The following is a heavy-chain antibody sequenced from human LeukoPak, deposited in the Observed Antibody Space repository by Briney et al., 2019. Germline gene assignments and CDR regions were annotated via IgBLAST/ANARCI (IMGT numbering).Heavy chain of an antibody. J-gene: IGHJ6*03. CDR3: ARIEHPDYYYYYMDV. V-gene: IGHV4-4*09. D-gene: IGHD2-21*01. CDR2: IYTSGST. CDR1: GGSISSYY. Sequence: SETLSLTCTVSGGSISSYYWSWIRQPPGKGLEWIGYIYTSGSTNYNPSLKSRVTISVDTSKNQFSLKLSSVTAADTAVYYCARIEHPDYYYYYMDVWGKGTTVTVSS.